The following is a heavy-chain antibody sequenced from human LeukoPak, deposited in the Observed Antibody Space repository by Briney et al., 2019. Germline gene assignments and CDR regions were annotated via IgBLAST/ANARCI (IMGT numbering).Heavy chain of an antibody. V-gene: IGHV4-30-2*01. CDR2: IYHSGST. Sequence: PSQTLSLTCAVSGGSISSGGYSWSWLRQPPGKGLEWIGYIYHSGSTYYNPSLKSRVTISVDRSKNQFSLKLSSVTAADTAVYYCARQATVTHFDYWGQGTLVTVSS. CDR1: GGSISSGGYS. J-gene: IGHJ4*02. CDR3: ARQATVTHFDY. D-gene: IGHD4-17*01.